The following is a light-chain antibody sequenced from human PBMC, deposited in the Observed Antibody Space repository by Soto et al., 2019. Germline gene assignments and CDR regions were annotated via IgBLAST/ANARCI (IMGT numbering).Light chain of an antibody. CDR2: DAP. J-gene: IGKJ4*01. CDR1: QGLSSS. V-gene: IGKV1-13*02. CDR3: QQFQSYALT. Sequence: AIQLTQSPSSLSASVGDRVTITCRASQGLSSSFAWYQHKPGNAPRLLIYDAPSLQSWVSSRFSGSGSGTDFTLTISSLQPEDFATYYCQQFQSYALTFGGGTKLEIK.